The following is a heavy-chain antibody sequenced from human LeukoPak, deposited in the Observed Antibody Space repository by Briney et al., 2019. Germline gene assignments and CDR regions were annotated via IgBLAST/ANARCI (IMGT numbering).Heavy chain of an antibody. CDR1: GGSISSGGYY. Sequence: NTSQTLSLTCTVSGGSISSGGYYWSWIRQHPGQGLEWIGYIYYSGSTYYNPSLKSRVTISVDTSKNQFSLKLSSVTAADTAVYYCARHPFSSPFDYWGQGTLVTVSS. CDR3: ARHPFSSPFDY. J-gene: IGHJ4*02. V-gene: IGHV4-31*03. CDR2: IYYSGST.